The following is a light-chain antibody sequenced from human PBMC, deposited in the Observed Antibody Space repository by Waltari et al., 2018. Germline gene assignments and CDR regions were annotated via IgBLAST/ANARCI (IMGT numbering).Light chain of an antibody. CDR3: GTWDSSLSGAV. CDR1: SSNIGNNY. Sequence: QSVLTQPPSVSAAPGQRVTISCPVGSSNIGNNYVSWYRQFPGTAPKLLNYENSERPSGIPGRFSGSKSGTSATLDITGLQAGDEADYYCGTWDSSLSGAVFGGGTHLTVL. CDR2: ENS. V-gene: IGLV1-51*02. J-gene: IGLJ7*01.